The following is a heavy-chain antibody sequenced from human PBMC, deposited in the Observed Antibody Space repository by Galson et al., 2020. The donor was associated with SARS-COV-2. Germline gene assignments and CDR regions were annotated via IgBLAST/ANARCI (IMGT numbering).Heavy chain of an antibody. CDR1: GFTFSSYA. CDR2: ISYDGSNK. D-gene: IGHD6-19*01. CDR3: AGAVAGIRSWFDP. J-gene: IGHJ5*02. Sequence: GESLKISCAASGFTFSSYAMHWVRQAPGQGLEWVAVISYDGSNKYYADSVKGRFTISRDNSKNTLYLQMNSLRAEDTAVYYCAGAVAGIRSWFDPWGQGTLVTVSS. V-gene: IGHV3-30*07.